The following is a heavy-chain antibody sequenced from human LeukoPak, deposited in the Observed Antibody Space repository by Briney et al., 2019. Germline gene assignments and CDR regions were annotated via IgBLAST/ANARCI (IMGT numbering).Heavy chain of an antibody. V-gene: IGHV3-30*02. D-gene: IGHD6-6*01. CDR3: AKGCIAVRPDYYYYMDV. Sequence: GGSLRLSCGASGFTFSSYGMQWVREAPGEGAGGVAFIRYDGSNKYYADSVKGRFTISRDNSKDKLYMQMNSLRAEDTAVYYCAKGCIAVRPDYYYYMDVWGKGTTVTVSS. CDR1: GFTFSSYG. J-gene: IGHJ6*03. CDR2: IRYDGSNK.